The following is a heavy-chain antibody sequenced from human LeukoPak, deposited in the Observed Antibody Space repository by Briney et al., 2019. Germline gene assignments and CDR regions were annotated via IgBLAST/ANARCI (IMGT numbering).Heavy chain of an antibody. D-gene: IGHD3-3*01. J-gene: IGHJ5*02. CDR1: GYSISSGYY. V-gene: IGHV4-38-2*01. CDR2: IYHSGST. Sequence: SETLSLTCAVSGYSISSGYYWGWIRQPPGKGLEWIGSIYHSGSTYYNPSLKSRVTISVDTSKNRFSLKLSSVTAADTAVYYCARVIGITIFGVVMVPWFDPWGQGTLVTVSS. CDR3: ARVIGITIFGVVMVPWFDP.